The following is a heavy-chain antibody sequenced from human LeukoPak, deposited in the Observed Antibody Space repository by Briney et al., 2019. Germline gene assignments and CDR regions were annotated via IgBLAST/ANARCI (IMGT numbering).Heavy chain of an antibody. J-gene: IGHJ4*02. Sequence: ASVKVSCKASGYTFTSNYIHWVRRAPGQGLEWMGMIYPRDGSTSYAQKFQGRVTVTRGTSTSTVHMELSGLRSEDTAVYYCARDQEGFDYWGQGTLVTVSS. CDR1: GYTFTSNY. V-gene: IGHV1-46*01. CDR3: ARDQEGFDY. CDR2: IYPRDGST.